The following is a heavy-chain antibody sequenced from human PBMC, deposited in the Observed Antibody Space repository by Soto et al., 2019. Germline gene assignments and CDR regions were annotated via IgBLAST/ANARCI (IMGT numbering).Heavy chain of an antibody. Sequence: PGESLKISCKGSGYSFTSYGIGWVRQMPGKGLEWMGIIYPGDSDTRYSPSFQGQVTISADKSISTAYLQWSSLKASDTAMYYCARPNYDICTGYKGTHYYGMVVWGQGPTVTVSS. J-gene: IGHJ6*02. CDR3: ARPNYDICTGYKGTHYYGMVV. CDR2: IYPGDSDT. D-gene: IGHD3-9*01. CDR1: GYSFTSYG. V-gene: IGHV5-51*01.